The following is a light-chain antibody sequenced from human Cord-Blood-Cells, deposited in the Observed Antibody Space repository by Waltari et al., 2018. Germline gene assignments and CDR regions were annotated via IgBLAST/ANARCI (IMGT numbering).Light chain of an antibody. J-gene: IGKJ1*01. Sequence: EIVLIQSPATLSLSPGERDTLSCRASQSVNSYLALYQQKPGQAPRLLLYDASTMATGIPAKFRGSGSGTDFTRTISSREAEDFAGYYCQQRSNCWTFGEGTKVEIK. V-gene: IGKV3-11*01. CDR2: DAS. CDR1: QSVNSY. CDR3: QQRSNCWT.